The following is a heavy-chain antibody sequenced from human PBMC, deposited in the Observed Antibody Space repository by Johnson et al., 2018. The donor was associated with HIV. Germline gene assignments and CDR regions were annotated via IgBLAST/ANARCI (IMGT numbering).Heavy chain of an antibody. J-gene: IGHJ3*02. Sequence: EKLVESGGGVVRPGGSLRLSCAASGFTFDDYGMSWVRQAPGKGLEWVSGINWNGGSTGYADSVKGRFTISRDNAKNSLYLQMNSLRAEDTALYYCAREAGSGSYSPWRPDAFDIWGQGTMVTVSS. CDR2: INWNGGST. D-gene: IGHD3-10*01. V-gene: IGHV3-20*04. CDR3: AREAGSGSYSPWRPDAFDI. CDR1: GFTFDDYG.